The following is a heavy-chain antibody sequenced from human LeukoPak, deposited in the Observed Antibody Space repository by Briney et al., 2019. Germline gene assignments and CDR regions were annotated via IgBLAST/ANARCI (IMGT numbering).Heavy chain of an antibody. Sequence: GGSLRLSCAASGFTFSSYGMHWVRQAPGKGLEWVAVIWYDGSNKYYADSVKGRFTISRDNSKNTLYLQMNSLRAEDTAVYYCAREAYYYDSSGYPPLDYWGQGTLVTVSS. CDR1: GFTFSSYG. D-gene: IGHD3-22*01. CDR3: AREAYYYDSSGYPPLDY. V-gene: IGHV3-33*01. J-gene: IGHJ4*02. CDR2: IWYDGSNK.